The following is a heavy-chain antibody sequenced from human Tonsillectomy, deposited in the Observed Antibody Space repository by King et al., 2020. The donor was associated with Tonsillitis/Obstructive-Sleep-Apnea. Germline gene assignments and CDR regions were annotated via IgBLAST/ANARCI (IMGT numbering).Heavy chain of an antibody. D-gene: IGHD5-18*01. CDR2: ISTYNGNT. Sequence: QLVQSGAEVKKPGASVKVSCKASGYMFTRYDISWVRQAPGQGLEWMGWISTYNGNTNYAPKVQGRVIMTTDTSTSTAYMELRSLRSDDTAVYYCARETSDTTMVTSYYFYYMDVWGKGTTVTVSS. V-gene: IGHV1-18*01. CDR1: GYMFTRYD. CDR3: ARETSDTTMVTSYYFYYMDV. J-gene: IGHJ6*03.